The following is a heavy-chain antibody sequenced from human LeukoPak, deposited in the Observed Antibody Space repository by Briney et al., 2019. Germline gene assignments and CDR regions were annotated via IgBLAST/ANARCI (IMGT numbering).Heavy chain of an antibody. CDR2: ISGSGGST. J-gene: IGHJ4*02. CDR1: GFTFSSYA. D-gene: IGHD1-26*01. V-gene: IGHV3-23*01. Sequence: GGSLRLSCAASGFTFSSYAMSWVRQAPGKGLEWVSAISGSGGSTYYADSVKGRFTISRDNSKNTLYLQMNSLRAEDTAVYYCARDQRGSYYGFFDYWGQGTLVTVSS. CDR3: ARDQRGSYYGFFDY.